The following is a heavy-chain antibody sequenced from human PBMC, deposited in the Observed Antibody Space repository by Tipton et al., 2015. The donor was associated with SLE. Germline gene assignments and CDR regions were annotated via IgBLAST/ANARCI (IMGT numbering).Heavy chain of an antibody. Sequence: TLSLTCTVSGYSISSGYYWGWIRQPPGKGLEWIGSIYHSGSTYYNPSLKSRVTISVDTSKNQFSLKLSSVTAADTAVYYCASSYYYDSSGPFDPWGQGTLVTVSS. CDR1: GYSISSGYY. CDR3: ASSYYYDSSGPFDP. D-gene: IGHD3-22*01. V-gene: IGHV4-38-2*02. CDR2: IYHSGST. J-gene: IGHJ5*02.